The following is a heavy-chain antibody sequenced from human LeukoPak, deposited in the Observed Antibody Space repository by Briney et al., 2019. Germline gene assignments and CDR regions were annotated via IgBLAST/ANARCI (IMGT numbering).Heavy chain of an antibody. CDR1: GGTFSSYA. V-gene: IGHV1-69*13. CDR3: ARDLSRGSTYFDY. D-gene: IGHD1-26*01. J-gene: IGHJ4*02. CDR2: IIPIFGTA. Sequence: SVKVSCKASGGTFSSYAISWVRQAPGQGLEWMGGIIPIFGTANYAQKFQGRVTITADESTSTAYMELSSLRSEDTAVYYCARDLSRGSTYFDYWGQGTLVTVSS.